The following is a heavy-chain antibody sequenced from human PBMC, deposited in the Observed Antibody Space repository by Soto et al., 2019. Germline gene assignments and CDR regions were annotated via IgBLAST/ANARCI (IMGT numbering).Heavy chain of an antibody. Sequence: EASVKVSCKASGGTFSSYAISWVRQAPGQGLEWMGGIIPIFGTANYAQKFQGRVTITADESTSTAYMELSSLRSEDTAVYYCASTNYYDSSGYYILPWGQGTLVTVSS. CDR1: GGTFSSYA. J-gene: IGHJ5*02. D-gene: IGHD3-22*01. V-gene: IGHV1-69*13. CDR3: ASTNYYDSSGYYILP. CDR2: IIPIFGTA.